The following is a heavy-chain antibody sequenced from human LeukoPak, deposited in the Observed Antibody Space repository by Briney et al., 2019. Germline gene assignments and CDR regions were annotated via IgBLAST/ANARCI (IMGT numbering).Heavy chain of an antibody. J-gene: IGHJ3*02. V-gene: IGHV4-34*01. CDR2: INHSGST. D-gene: IGHD3-22*01. CDR1: GGSISSYY. Sequence: SETLSLTCTVSGGSISSYYWSWIRQPPGKGLEWIGEINHSGSTNYNPSLKSRVTISVDTSKNQFSLKLSSVTAADTAVYYCARARRPPYYYDSSGYASFDIWGQGTMVTVSS. CDR3: ARARRPPYYYDSSGYASFDI.